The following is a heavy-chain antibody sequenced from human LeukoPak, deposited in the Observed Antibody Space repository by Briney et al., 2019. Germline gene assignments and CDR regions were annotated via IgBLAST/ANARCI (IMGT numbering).Heavy chain of an antibody. CDR3: ARDLWNFYDDSGYNRDFDS. CDR2: IGTYGGDT. V-gene: IGHV1-18*01. D-gene: IGHD3-22*01. J-gene: IGHJ5*01. CDR1: TSR. Sequence: ASVKVSCKATSRISWVRQAPGQGLEWMGWIGTYGGDTYYAQKFQGRITVSTDTSTSTVYMELRNLRSDDTAVYYCARDLWNFYDDSGYNRDFDSWGQGTLVTVSS.